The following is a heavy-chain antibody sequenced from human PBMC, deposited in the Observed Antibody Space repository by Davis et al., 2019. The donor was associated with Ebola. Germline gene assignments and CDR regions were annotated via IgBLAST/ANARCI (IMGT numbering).Heavy chain of an antibody. D-gene: IGHD4-17*01. V-gene: IGHV1-18*01. CDR1: GYTFTSYG. Sequence: ASVKVSCKASGYTFTSYGISWVRQAPGQGLEWMGWISAYNGNTNYAQKLQGRVTMTTDTTTSTAYMELRSLRSADTAVYYCARDMTTVTTGWFDPWGQGTLVTVSS. J-gene: IGHJ5*02. CDR3: ARDMTTVTTGWFDP. CDR2: ISAYNGNT.